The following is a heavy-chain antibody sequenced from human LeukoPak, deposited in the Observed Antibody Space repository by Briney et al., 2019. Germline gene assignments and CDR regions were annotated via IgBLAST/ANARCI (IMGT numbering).Heavy chain of an antibody. CDR2: IWYDGSNK. V-gene: IGHV3-33*01. CDR1: GFTFSSYG. Sequence: GGSLRLSCAASGFTFSSYGMHWVRQAPGKGLEWVAVIWYDGSNKYYADSVKGRFTISRDNSKNTLHLQMNSLRAEDTAVYYCARGVLRYFDWSPSDDAFDIWGQGTMVTVSS. CDR3: ARGVLRYFDWSPSDDAFDI. J-gene: IGHJ3*02. D-gene: IGHD3-9*01.